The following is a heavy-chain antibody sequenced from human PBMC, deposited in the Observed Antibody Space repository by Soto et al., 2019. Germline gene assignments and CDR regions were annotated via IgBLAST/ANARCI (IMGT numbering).Heavy chain of an antibody. J-gene: IGHJ6*02. D-gene: IGHD5-12*01. Sequence: GGSLRLSCAASGFTFSSYAMSWVRQAPGKGLEWVSVISGSGGSAYYADSVKGRFTISRDSSKNTLYLQMNSLRAEDTAVYYCAKTRGSRYYYGMDVWGQGTTVTVSS. CDR2: ISGSGGSA. V-gene: IGHV3-23*01. CDR1: GFTFSSYA. CDR3: AKTRGSRYYYGMDV.